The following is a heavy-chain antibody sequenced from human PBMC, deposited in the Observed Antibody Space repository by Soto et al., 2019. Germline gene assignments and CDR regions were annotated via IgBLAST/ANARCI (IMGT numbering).Heavy chain of an antibody. CDR3: AHRPLRYCSSTSCSQFDY. CDR2: IYWDDDK. V-gene: IGHV2-5*02. Sequence: QITLKESGPTLVNPTQTLTLTCTFSGFSLSTSGVGVGWIRQPPGKALEWLALIYWDDDKRYSPSLKSRLTITKDTSKNQVVLTMTNMDPVDTATYYCAHRPLRYCSSTSCSQFDYWGQGTLVTVSS. CDR1: GFSLSTSGVG. D-gene: IGHD2-2*01. J-gene: IGHJ4*02.